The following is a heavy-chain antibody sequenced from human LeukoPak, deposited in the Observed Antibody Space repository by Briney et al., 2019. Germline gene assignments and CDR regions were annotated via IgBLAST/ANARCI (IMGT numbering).Heavy chain of an antibody. D-gene: IGHD3-22*01. CDR3: ARGDDSGYYDYFDY. CDR2: IYTGGNT. CDR1: GFTVDSNY. J-gene: IGHJ4*02. Sequence: GGSLRLSCAASGFTVDSNYLSWVRQAPGKGLEWVSTIYTGGNTYYAASVKGRFTISRDFSKNTVFLHMNSLRAEDTAMYYCARGDDSGYYDYFDYWGQGTLVTVSS. V-gene: IGHV3-53*01.